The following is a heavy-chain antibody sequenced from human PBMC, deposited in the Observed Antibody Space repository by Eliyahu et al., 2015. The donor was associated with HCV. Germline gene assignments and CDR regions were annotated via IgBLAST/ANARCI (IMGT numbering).Heavy chain of an antibody. Sequence: QVQLVESGGGXVQPGGSLXXSCXASGFXFXSXGMHWVRQAPGKGLGWVAFIRYDGNNKNYVDSMKGRFTISRDNSKNTLYLQMNSLRAEDTAVYYCAKGRRHWTGVYYFAMDVWGQGTTVTVSS. CDR1: GFXFXSXG. CDR2: IRYDGNNK. V-gene: IGHV3-30*02. J-gene: IGHJ6*02. CDR3: AKGRRHWTGVYYFAMDV. D-gene: IGHD3/OR15-3a*01.